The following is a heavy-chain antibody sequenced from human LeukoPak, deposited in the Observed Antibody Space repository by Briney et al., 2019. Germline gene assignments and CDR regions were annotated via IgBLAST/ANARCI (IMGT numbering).Heavy chain of an antibody. Sequence: SETLSLTRTVSGGSLSRDNWTWIRQPPGRGLEYIGCIYHICSTKYNPSLYSLVTISIDTSKNHFSLKLNSVAAAATAVYYCSRWVHYYAAGSYFAYWGQGTLVTVSS. CDR3: SRWVHYYAAGSYFAY. J-gene: IGHJ4*02. CDR1: GGSLSRDN. D-gene: IGHD3-10*01. V-gene: IGHV4-59*01. CDR2: IYHICST.